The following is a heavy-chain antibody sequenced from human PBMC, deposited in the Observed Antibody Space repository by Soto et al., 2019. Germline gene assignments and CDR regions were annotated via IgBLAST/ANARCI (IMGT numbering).Heavy chain of an antibody. CDR1: GFSFSDYY. CDR2: ISHRGVSF. V-gene: IGHV3-11*01. D-gene: IGHD2-8*01. CDR3: AREDLCTTGACLLLRRKTNYFDY. Sequence: QVQLVESGGGLVKPGASLRVSCTASGFSFSDYYMSWIRQAPGKGLEWISYISHRGVSFYYAESVKGRFTISRDNTKNSLFLQMDSLRAEDTSVYYCAREDLCTTGACLLLRRKTNYFDYWGPGTQVTVSS. J-gene: IGHJ4*02.